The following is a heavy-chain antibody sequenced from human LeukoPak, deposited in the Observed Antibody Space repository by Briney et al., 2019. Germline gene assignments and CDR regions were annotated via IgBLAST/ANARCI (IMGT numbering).Heavy chain of an antibody. CDR1: GGSVGSGSYY. Sequence: SETLSLTCTVSGGSVGSGSYYWCWIRQPRGRGLEWIGYIYYSGSTNYNPSLKSRVTISVDTSKNQFSLKLSPVTAADTAVYYCARDEGAVDYWGQGTLVTVSS. J-gene: IGHJ4*02. CDR3: ARDEGAVDY. V-gene: IGHV4-61*01. CDR2: IYYSGST. D-gene: IGHD1-26*01.